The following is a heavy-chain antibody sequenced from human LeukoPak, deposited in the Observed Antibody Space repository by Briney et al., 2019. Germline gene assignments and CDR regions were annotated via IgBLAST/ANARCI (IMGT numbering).Heavy chain of an antibody. CDR2: IYHSGST. CDR1: GGSISSGGYS. Sequence: PSQTLSLTWAVSGGSISSGGYSWSWIRQPPGKGLEWIGYIYHSGSTYYNPSLKSRVTISVDRSKNQFSLKLSSVTAADTAVYYCARLCLYYYDSSGETAEYYFDYWGQGTLVTVSS. V-gene: IGHV4-30-2*01. J-gene: IGHJ4*02. CDR3: ARLCLYYYDSSGETAEYYFDY. D-gene: IGHD3-22*01.